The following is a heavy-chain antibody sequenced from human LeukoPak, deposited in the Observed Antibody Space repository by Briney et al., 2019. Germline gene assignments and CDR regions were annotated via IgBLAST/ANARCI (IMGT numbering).Heavy chain of an antibody. Sequence: GASVKVSCKASGYTFTSYGISWVRQAPGQGLEWMGWISAYNGNTNYAQKLQGRVTMTTDTSTSTAYMELRSLRSDDTAVYYCARGPPTNIVVVVASFDYWGQGTLVTVSS. CDR2: ISAYNGNT. D-gene: IGHD2-15*01. V-gene: IGHV1-18*01. J-gene: IGHJ4*02. CDR3: ARGPPTNIVVVVASFDY. CDR1: GYTFTSYG.